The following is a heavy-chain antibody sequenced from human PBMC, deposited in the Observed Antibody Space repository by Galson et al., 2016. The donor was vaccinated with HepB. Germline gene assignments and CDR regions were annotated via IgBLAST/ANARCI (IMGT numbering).Heavy chain of an antibody. CDR1: GYSFVSYW. V-gene: IGHV5-51*01. CDR3: ARRAYSFGLRGGAFDI. J-gene: IGHJ3*02. D-gene: IGHD3-16*01. Sequence: SGAEVKKPGESLKISCKASGYSFVSYWIVWVRQTPGKGLEWMGIIYPDDPDTTYSPSFQGLVTISADKSISTAYLQWSSLKASDTAIYYCARRAYSFGLRGGAFDIWGQGTMVTVSS. CDR2: IYPDDPDT.